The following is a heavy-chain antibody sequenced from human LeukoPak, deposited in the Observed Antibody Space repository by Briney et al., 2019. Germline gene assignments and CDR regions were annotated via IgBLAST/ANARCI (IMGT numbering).Heavy chain of an antibody. D-gene: IGHD2-2*01. V-gene: IGHV1-8*01. Sequence: ASVKVSCKASGYTSTSYDINWVRQASGQGLEWMGWMNPNSGNSGYAQKFQGRVTMTTITSISTAYMEVSSLRSEDTAVYYCARGLGVVPAAPKNYYSYDLDVWGQGTTVTVSS. CDR1: GYTSTSYD. J-gene: IGHJ6*02. CDR3: ARGLGVVPAAPKNYYSYDLDV. CDR2: MNPNSGNS.